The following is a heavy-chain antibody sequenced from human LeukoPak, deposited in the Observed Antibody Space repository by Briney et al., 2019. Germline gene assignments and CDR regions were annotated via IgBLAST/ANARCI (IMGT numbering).Heavy chain of an antibody. CDR2: INHSGST. J-gene: IGHJ4*02. V-gene: IGHV4-34*01. CDR3: ARGNCSSTSCYRYFDY. CDR1: GGSCSGYY. D-gene: IGHD2-2*01. Sequence: SETLSLTCAVYGGSCSGYYWSWIRQPPGKGLEWIGEINHSGSTNYNPSLKSRVTISVDTSKNQFSLKLSSVTAADTAVYYCARGNCSSTSCYRYFDYWGQGTLVTVSS.